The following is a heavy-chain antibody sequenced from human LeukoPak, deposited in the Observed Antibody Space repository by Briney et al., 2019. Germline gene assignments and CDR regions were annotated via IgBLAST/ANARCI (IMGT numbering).Heavy chain of an antibody. CDR3: TTEGWFGELLYGY. D-gene: IGHD3-10*01. J-gene: IGHJ4*02. Sequence: GQSLRLSCTASGFTFGDYAMSWVRQAPGKGLEWVGFIRSKAYGGTTEYAASVKGRFTISRDDSKSIAYLQMNSLKTEDTAVYYCTTEGWFGELLYGYWGQGTLVTVSS. CDR1: GFTFGDYA. V-gene: IGHV3-49*04. CDR2: IRSKAYGGTT.